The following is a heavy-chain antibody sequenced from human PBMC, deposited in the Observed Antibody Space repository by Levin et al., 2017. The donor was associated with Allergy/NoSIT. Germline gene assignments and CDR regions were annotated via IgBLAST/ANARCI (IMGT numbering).Heavy chain of an antibody. J-gene: IGHJ6*02. CDR1: GFTFSSYG. D-gene: IGHD2-2*01. CDR2: ISGSGGST. V-gene: IGHV3-23*01. CDR3: AKDAWDCSSTSCHDYYDHGVDG. Sequence: PGGSLRLSCAASGFTFSSYGINWVRQAPGKGLEWVSAISGSGGSTYYADSVRGRFTISRDNSKNTLYLQMNSLRAEDTAVYYCAKDAWDCSSTSCHDYYDHGVDGWGQGTTVTVSS.